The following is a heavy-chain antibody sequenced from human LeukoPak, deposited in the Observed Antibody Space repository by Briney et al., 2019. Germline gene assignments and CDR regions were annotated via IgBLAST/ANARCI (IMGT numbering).Heavy chain of an antibody. D-gene: IGHD3-16*01. V-gene: IGHV3-7*01. CDR3: VRNMMRFGGTIDY. Sequence: PGGSLRLSCAASGFTLNNYWMSWVRQAPGKGLECVANINQDGSEKYYVDSVKGRFTISRDNAKKSLYLQMNSLRAEDTAVYYCVRNMMRFGGTIDYWGQGTLVTVSS. J-gene: IGHJ4*02. CDR1: GFTLNNYW. CDR2: INQDGSEK.